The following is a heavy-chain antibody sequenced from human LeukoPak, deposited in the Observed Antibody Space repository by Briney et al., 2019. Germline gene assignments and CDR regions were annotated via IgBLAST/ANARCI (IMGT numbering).Heavy chain of an antibody. Sequence: GGSLRLSCAASGFTFSKNGMHWVRQAPGKGLEWVALIWYDGSKQYYADSVKGRFTISRDSSTLFLQMNSLRAEDTAVYYCARFTGGDYYGRLDYWGQGTLVTVSS. J-gene: IGHJ4*02. CDR3: ARFTGGDYYGRLDY. D-gene: IGHD2-21*02. CDR1: GFTFSKNG. V-gene: IGHV3-33*01. CDR2: IWYDGSKQ.